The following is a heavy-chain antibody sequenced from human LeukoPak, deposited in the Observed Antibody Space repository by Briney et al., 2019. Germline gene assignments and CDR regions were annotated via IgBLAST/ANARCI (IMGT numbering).Heavy chain of an antibody. D-gene: IGHD3-16*02. V-gene: IGHV4-34*01. Sequence: PSETPSLTCGVYGESIRGYYWTWIRQTPGKGLEWIGVIDHSESTKYNPSLKSRVTISVDTSKNQLSLRLSSVTAADTAVYYCARGITFGGVVDPFDYWGQGTLVTVSS. CDR3: ARGITFGGVVDPFDY. CDR2: IDHSEST. J-gene: IGHJ4*02. CDR1: GESIRGYY.